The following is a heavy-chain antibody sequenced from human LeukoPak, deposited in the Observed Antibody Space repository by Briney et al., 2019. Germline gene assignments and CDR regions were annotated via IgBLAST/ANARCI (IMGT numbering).Heavy chain of an antibody. J-gene: IGHJ3*02. V-gene: IGHV4-59*01. CDR2: IYYSGST. CDR1: GGSISSYY. CDR3: ARYLAAAGTKNAFDI. D-gene: IGHD6-13*01. Sequence: SEALSLTCTVSGGSISSYYWSWIRQPPGKGLEWIGYIYYSGSTNYNPSLKSRVTISVDTSKNQFSLKPSSVTAADTAVYYCARYLAAAGTKNAFDIWGQGTMVTVSS.